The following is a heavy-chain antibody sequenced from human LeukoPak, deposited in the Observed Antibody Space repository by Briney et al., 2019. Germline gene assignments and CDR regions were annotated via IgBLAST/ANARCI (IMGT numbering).Heavy chain of an antibody. V-gene: IGHV1-69*01. CDR1: GGTFSSYA. CDR2: IIPIFGTA. J-gene: IGHJ4*02. D-gene: IGHD2-2*02. CDR3: ASSGHLGYCSSTSCYTDY. Sequence: ASVKVSCKASGGTFSSYAISGVRQAPGQGLEWMGGIIPIFGTANYAQKFQGRVTITADESTSTAYMELSSLRSEDTAVYYCASSGHLGYCSSTSCYTDYWGQGTLVTVSS.